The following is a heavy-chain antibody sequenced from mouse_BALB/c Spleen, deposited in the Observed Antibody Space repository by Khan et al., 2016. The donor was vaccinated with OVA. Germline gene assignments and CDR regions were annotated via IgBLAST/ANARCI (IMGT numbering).Heavy chain of an antibody. Sequence: QIQLVQSGPELKKPGETVKISCKASGYTFTNYGMNWVKQAPGKGLKWMGWINTYTGEPTYADDFKGRFAFSLETSASTTYLQINNLKNEDMATYFCARKVYDGYYVEAMDYWGQGTSVTGSS. D-gene: IGHD2-3*01. CDR2: INTYTGEP. CDR1: GYTFTNYG. CDR3: ARKVYDGYYVEAMDY. J-gene: IGHJ4*01. V-gene: IGHV9-1*02.